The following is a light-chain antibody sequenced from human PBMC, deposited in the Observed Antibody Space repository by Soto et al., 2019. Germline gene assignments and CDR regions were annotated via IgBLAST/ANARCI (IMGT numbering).Light chain of an antibody. CDR1: QSVSTF. V-gene: IGKV3-11*01. J-gene: IGKJ1*01. Sequence: ENVLTQSPATLSLSPGERATLSCTASQSVSTFLAWYQQKPGQAPRLLIYDASKRDTGIPSRFSGSGSGTDFTLTVSSLEPEDFAVYYCQQRFSWPRTFGQGTTVDMK. CDR3: QQRFSWPRT. CDR2: DAS.